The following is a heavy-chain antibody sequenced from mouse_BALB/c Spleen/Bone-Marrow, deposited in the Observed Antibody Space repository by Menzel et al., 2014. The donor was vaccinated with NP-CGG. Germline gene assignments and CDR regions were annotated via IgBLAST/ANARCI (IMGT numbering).Heavy chain of an antibody. CDR1: GYSFTGYT. CDR3: ARFGADGYPRFAY. CDR2: INPYNGGT. J-gene: IGHJ3*01. D-gene: IGHD2-3*01. V-gene: IGHV1-18*01. Sequence: VQLKQSGPELVKPGASMKISCKASGYSFTGYTMNWVKQSHGKNLEWIGLINPYNGGTSHNQKFKGKATLTVDKSSSTAYMELLSLTSEDSAVYYCARFGADGYPRFAYWGQGTLVTVSA.